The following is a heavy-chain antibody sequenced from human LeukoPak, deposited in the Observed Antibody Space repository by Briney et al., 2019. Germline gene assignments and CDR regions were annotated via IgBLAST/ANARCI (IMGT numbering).Heavy chain of an antibody. CDR1: GGSISSSSYY. D-gene: IGHD6-13*01. CDR3: ARVEDSSSWYGGDWFDP. Sequence: SETLSLTCTVSGGSISSSSYYWGWIRQPPGKGLEWIGSIYYSGSTYYNPSLKSRVTISVDTSKNQFSLKLSSVTAADTAVYYCARVEDSSSWYGGDWFDPWGQGTLVTVSS. J-gene: IGHJ5*02. CDR2: IYYSGST. V-gene: IGHV4-39*01.